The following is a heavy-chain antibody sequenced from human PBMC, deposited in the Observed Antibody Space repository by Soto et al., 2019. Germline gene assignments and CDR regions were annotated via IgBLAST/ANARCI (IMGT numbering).Heavy chain of an antibody. D-gene: IGHD1-26*01. CDR3: TREDILGARSFDY. CDR1: GFTFSSYS. J-gene: IGHJ4*02. V-gene: IGHV3-48*02. Sequence: GGSLRLSCAASGFTFSSYSVNWVRQAPGKGLEWVSCISSGSRTIFYADSVKGRFTVSRDNAKNSQYLQMNSLRDEDTAVYYCTREDILGARSFDYWGRGTLVTVSS. CDR2: ISSGSRTI.